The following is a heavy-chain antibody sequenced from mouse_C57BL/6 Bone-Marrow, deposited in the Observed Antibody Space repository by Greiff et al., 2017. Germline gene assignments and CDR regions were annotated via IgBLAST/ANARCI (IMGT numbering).Heavy chain of an antibody. V-gene: IGHV1-82*01. CDR2: IYPGDGDT. J-gene: IGHJ4*01. Sequence: VQLQQSGPELVKPGASVKISCKASGYAFSSSWMNWVKQRPGKGLEWIGRIYPGDGDTNYNGKFKGKATLTADKSSSTAYMQLSSLTSEDSAVYFCARGGGAQALYAMDYWGQGTSVTVSS. CDR3: ARGGGAQALYAMDY. CDR1: GYAFSSSW. D-gene: IGHD3-2*02.